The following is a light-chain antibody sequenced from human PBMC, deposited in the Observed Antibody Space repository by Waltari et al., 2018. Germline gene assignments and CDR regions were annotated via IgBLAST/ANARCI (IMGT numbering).Light chain of an antibody. V-gene: IGLV2-14*01. Sequence: QSALTQPASVSGSPGQSITISCTGTSSDIGGYNYVSWYQQHPGKAPRLMIYEVSSRPPCASNRFSGSKSGSTASLTISGLQAEDEADYYCSSYTSTSTVVFGGGTKLTVL. CDR3: SSYTSTSTVV. CDR2: EVS. J-gene: IGLJ2*01. CDR1: SSDIGGYNY.